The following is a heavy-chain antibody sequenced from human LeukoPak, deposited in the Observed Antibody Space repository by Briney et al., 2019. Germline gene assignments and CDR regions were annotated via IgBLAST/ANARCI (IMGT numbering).Heavy chain of an antibody. CDR2: ISGSGGST. J-gene: IGHJ3*02. D-gene: IGHD3-3*01. Sequence: ETLSLTCAVYGGSFSGYYWSWVRQAPGKGLEWVSAISGSGGSTYYADSVKGRFTISRDNSKNTLYLQMNSLRAEDTAVYYCAKDPDRITIFGVVINALAFDIWGQGTMVTVSS. CDR1: GGSFSGYY. V-gene: IGHV3-23*01. CDR3: AKDPDRITIFGVVINALAFDI.